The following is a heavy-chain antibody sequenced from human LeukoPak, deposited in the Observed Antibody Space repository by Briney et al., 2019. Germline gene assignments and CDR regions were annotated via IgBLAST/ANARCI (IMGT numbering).Heavy chain of an antibody. CDR3: AKEGSWDPTGHAFDI. CDR1: GFTFSSYA. V-gene: IGHV3-23*01. CDR2: ISGSGGST. Sequence: GGSLRLSCAASGFTFSSYAMSWVRQAPGKGLEWVSAISGSGGSTYYADSVKGRFTISKDNSKNTLYLQMNSLRSEDTAVYYCAKEGSWDPTGHAFDIWGQGTMVTVSS. D-gene: IGHD1-14*01. J-gene: IGHJ3*02.